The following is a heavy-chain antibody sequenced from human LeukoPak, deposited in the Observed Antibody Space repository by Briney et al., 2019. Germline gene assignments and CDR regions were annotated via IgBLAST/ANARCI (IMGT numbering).Heavy chain of an antibody. Sequence: GGSLRLSCAASGFTFSSYAMSWVRQTPEKGLEWVSGISGSGGSTYYADSVKGRFTISRDNSKNTLYLQMNSLRAEDTAVYYCAKVYGSGSYWTYYYYYYYMDVWGKGTTVTISS. D-gene: IGHD3-10*01. J-gene: IGHJ6*03. CDR2: ISGSGGST. V-gene: IGHV3-23*01. CDR3: AKVYGSGSYWTYYYYYYYMDV. CDR1: GFTFSSYA.